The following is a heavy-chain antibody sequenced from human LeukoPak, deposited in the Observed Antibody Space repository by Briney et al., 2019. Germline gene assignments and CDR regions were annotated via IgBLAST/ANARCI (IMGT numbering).Heavy chain of an antibody. Sequence: ASVKVSCKASGYTFTNSGITWVRQAPGQGLEWMGWISTNTGNTNYAQKFQDRVTMTIDTSTTTAYMELRGLTSDDTAVYYCARDSVAVGAPGIYWGQGTLVTVSS. J-gene: IGHJ4*02. CDR2: ISTNTGNT. CDR1: GYTFTNSG. CDR3: ARDSVAVGAPGIY. V-gene: IGHV1-18*01. D-gene: IGHD2-2*01.